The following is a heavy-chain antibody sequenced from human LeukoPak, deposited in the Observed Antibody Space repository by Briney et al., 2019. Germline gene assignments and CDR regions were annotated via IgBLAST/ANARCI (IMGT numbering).Heavy chain of an antibody. D-gene: IGHD2-15*01. J-gene: IGHJ6*04. Sequence: ASVKVSCKASGGTFSNYAISWVRQAPGQGLEWMGGIIPIFGTANYAQKFQGRVTITADESTSTAYMELSSLRSEDTAVYYCAKASGVVVSYGMDVWGKGTTVTVSS. CDR2: IIPIFGTA. V-gene: IGHV1-69*13. CDR3: AKASGVVVSYGMDV. CDR1: GGTFSNYA.